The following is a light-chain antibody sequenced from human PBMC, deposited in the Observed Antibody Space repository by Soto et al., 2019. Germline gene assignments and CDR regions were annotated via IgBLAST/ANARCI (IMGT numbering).Light chain of an antibody. Sequence: QSALTQPASVSGSPGQSITISCTGTSSDVGSHNLVSWYQQHPGQAPKLMIYEVSKRPLGVSTRFSASESGNTASLTIYGLQAEDEADYYCCSYGGSRAVFGGGTKLTVL. CDR2: EVS. V-gene: IGLV2-23*02. J-gene: IGLJ7*01. CDR3: CSYGGSRAV. CDR1: SSDVGSHNL.